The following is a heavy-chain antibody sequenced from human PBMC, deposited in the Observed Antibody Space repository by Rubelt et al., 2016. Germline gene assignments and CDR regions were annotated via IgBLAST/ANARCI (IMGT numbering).Heavy chain of an antibody. J-gene: IGHJ4*02. D-gene: IGHD4-17*01. CDR2: IDAGNGDT. CDR3: ARANHGDYEDY. V-gene: IGHV1-3*01. Sequence: QVQLVQSGAEVKKPGASVKVSCKASGYTFTSYAMHWVRQAPGQRLEWMGWIDAGNGDTKYSRKLKDRVSITRDASANTAYMGLSSLRSEDTAVYYCARANHGDYEDYWGQGTLVTVSS. CDR1: GYTFTSYA.